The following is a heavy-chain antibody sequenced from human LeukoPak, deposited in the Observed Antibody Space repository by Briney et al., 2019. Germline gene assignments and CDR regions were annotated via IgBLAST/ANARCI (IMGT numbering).Heavy chain of an antibody. Sequence: PGGSLRLSCSASGFTFSSYAMHWVRQAPGKGLEFVSGISSNGGSTYYADSVKARFTMSRDNSKNALYLQMSSLRAEDTAVYYCVKRLNNYFDYWGQGTLVTVSS. CDR3: VKRLNNYFDY. D-gene: IGHD4/OR15-4a*01. CDR1: GFTFSSYA. CDR2: ISSNGGST. J-gene: IGHJ4*02. V-gene: IGHV3-64D*06.